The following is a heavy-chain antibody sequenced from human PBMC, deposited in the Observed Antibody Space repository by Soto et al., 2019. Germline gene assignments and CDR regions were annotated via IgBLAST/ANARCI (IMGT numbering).Heavy chain of an antibody. D-gene: IGHD3-3*01. CDR1: GFSLTTSGVG. Sequence: QITLNESGPTQVKPRQTLTLTCTFSGFSLTTSGVGVGWIRPSPGNAPEWLALIYWDDDKRYSPSLKSRLTITKDTSKNQVVLTMADVDPADTATYYCAHRVLRTVFGLVTTTAIYFDFWGQGTPVAVSS. V-gene: IGHV2-5*02. CDR3: AHRVLRTVFGLVTTTAIYFDF. CDR2: IYWDDDK. J-gene: IGHJ4*02.